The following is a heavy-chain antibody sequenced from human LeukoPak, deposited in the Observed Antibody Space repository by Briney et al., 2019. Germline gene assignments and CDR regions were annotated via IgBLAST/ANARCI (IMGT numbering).Heavy chain of an antibody. D-gene: IGHD2-8*01. V-gene: IGHV4-34*01. CDR2: INHSGST. Sequence: SETLSLTCAVYGGSFSGYYWSWIRQPPGKGLEWIGEINHSGSTNYNPSLKSRVTISVDTSKNQFSLKLSSVTAADTAVYYCARGSSGTNFDYWGQGTLVTVSS. CDR3: ARGSSGTNFDY. CDR1: GGSFSGYY. J-gene: IGHJ4*02.